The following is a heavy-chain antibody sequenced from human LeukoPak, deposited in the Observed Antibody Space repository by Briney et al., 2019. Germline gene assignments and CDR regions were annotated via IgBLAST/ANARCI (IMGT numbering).Heavy chain of an antibody. J-gene: IGHJ4*02. Sequence: GGSLRLSRAASGFTFSDYHMNSTRHPPGKGLEWSSYITNGDNTMYHAASVKGRFNISRDNTKNSLSLQMDSLRAEDTAVHYCARGGIMDHDSWFDYWGQGVLVTVSS. CDR2: ITNGDNTM. CDR1: GFTFSDYH. CDR3: ARGGIMDHDSWFDY. V-gene: IGHV3-11*01. D-gene: IGHD3-16*01.